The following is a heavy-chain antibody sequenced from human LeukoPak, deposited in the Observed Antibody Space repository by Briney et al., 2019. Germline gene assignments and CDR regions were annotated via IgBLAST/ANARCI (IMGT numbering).Heavy chain of an antibody. J-gene: IGHJ4*02. D-gene: IGHD2-21*02. Sequence: GGSLRLSCAASGFTFSNNWMHWVRKAPGKGLVWVSRINTDGNTTTYADSVKGRFTISRDNAKNTVYLQMNSLGAEDTAVYYCVRSFLGDRDYWGQGTLVTVSS. V-gene: IGHV3-74*01. CDR1: GFTFSNNW. CDR3: VRSFLGDRDY. CDR2: INTDGNTT.